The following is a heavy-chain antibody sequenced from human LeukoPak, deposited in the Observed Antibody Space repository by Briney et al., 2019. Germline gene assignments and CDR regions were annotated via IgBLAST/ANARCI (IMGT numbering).Heavy chain of an antibody. CDR3: ARDSSGYYSGFDY. V-gene: IGHV3-48*03. J-gene: IGHJ4*02. CDR1: GFTFSSYE. D-gene: IGHD3-22*01. Sequence: GGSLRLSCAASGFTFSSYEMNWVRQAPGKGLEWVSYISSSGSTIYYADSVKGRYTISRDNAKNSLYLQMNSLRAEDTAVYYCARDSSGYYSGFDYWGQGTLVTVSS. CDR2: ISSSGSTI.